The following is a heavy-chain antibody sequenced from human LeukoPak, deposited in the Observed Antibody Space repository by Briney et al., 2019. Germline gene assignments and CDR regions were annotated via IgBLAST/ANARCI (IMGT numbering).Heavy chain of an antibody. CDR1: GGSISSYY. CDR2: IYYSGST. D-gene: IGHD2-8*01. J-gene: IGHJ3*02. V-gene: IGHV4-59*01. Sequence: SETLSLTCTVSGGSISSYYWSWIRQLPGKGLEWIGYIYYSGSTNYNPSLKSRVTISVDTSKNQFSLKLSSVTAADTAVYYCARLMVYDLGRRYDAFDIWGQGTMVTVSS. CDR3: ARLMVYDLGRRYDAFDI.